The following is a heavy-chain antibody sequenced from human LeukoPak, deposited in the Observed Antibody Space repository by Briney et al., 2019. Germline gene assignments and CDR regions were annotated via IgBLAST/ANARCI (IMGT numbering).Heavy chain of an antibody. V-gene: IGHV3-23*01. CDR3: AKGSYYDSSGSFYFDY. CDR1: RFTFSSYA. J-gene: IGHJ4*02. CDR2: ISGSGDNT. D-gene: IGHD3-22*01. Sequence: GGSLGLSCAASRFTFSSYAMSWVRQAPGKGLEWVSGISGSGDNTYYADSVKGRFTISRDNSKNTLYVQVNSLGTKDTAAYYCAKGSYYDSSGSFYFDYWGQGTLVTVSS.